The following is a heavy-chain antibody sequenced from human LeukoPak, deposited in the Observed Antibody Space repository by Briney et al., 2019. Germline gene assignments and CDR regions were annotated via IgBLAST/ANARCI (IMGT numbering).Heavy chain of an antibody. D-gene: IGHD5-12*01. V-gene: IGHV3-11*01. CDR2: ISSSGSTI. CDR1: GFTFSDYY. Sequence: GGSLRLSCAASGFTFSDYYMSWIRQAPGKGLEWVSYISSSGSTIYYADSVKGRFTFSRDNAKNSLYLQMNSLRAEDTAVYYCAREKGGPIVASANKYNWFDPWGQGTLVTVSS. J-gene: IGHJ5*02. CDR3: AREKGGPIVASANKYNWFDP.